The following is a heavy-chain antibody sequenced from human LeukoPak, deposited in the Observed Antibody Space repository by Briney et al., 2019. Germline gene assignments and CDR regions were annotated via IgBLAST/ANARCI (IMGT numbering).Heavy chain of an antibody. CDR1: GFTFSTNA. D-gene: IGHD1-26*01. CDR3: AKDVGKWESLHFFDY. Sequence: GGSLSLSCLTSGFTFSTNAMSWVRQAPGKGLEWISGISGSGASTYYADSVTGRFTISRDNSRNTLCLQMNSLRGDDTAVYYCAKDVGKWESLHFFDYWGQGTLVTVSS. V-gene: IGHV3-23*01. CDR2: ISGSGAST. J-gene: IGHJ4*02.